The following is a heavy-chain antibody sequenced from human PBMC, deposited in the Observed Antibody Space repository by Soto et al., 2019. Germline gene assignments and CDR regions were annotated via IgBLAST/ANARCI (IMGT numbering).Heavy chain of an antibody. Sequence: QVQLVQSGAEVKKPGASVKVSCKVSGYTLTELSMHWVRQAPGKGLEWMGGFDPEDGETIYAQKFQGRVTMTEDTATDTAYMELSSLRSEDTAVYYCATANPYYSSGWGYNWFDPWGQGTLVTVSS. CDR1: GYTLTELS. J-gene: IGHJ5*02. D-gene: IGHD6-19*01. V-gene: IGHV1-24*01. CDR2: FDPEDGET. CDR3: ATANPYYSSGWGYNWFDP.